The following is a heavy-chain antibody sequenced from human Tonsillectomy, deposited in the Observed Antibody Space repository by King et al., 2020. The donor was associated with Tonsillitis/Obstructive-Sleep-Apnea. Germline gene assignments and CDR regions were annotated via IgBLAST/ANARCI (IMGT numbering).Heavy chain of an antibody. CDR3: ARGPGLIDY. Sequence: VQLVESGGGLVKPGGSLRLSCAASGFIFSSYSMNWVRQAPGKGREWISYISSSGRTIYYADSVKGRFTISRDNAKNSLYLQMNSLRDEDTALYYCARGPGLIDYWGQGTLVSVSS. J-gene: IGHJ4*02. D-gene: IGHD3/OR15-3a*01. CDR1: GFIFSSYS. V-gene: IGHV3-48*02. CDR2: ISSSGRTI.